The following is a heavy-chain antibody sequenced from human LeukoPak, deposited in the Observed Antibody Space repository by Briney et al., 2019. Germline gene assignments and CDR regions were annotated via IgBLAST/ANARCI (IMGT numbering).Heavy chain of an antibody. CDR2: VYHSGST. J-gene: IGHJ4*02. CDR3: ARHWGNGHGTGAGPTDY. D-gene: IGHD3/OR15-3a*01. V-gene: IGHV4-38-2*02. CDR1: AYSISSGYY. Sequence: SETLSLTCTVTAYSISSGYYWGWIRQPPGKGLECIGGVYHSGSTFYNPSLKSRVTISADTSSTRLSLKLNSVTAADTAVYYCARHWGNGHGTGAGPTDYWGQGTLVTVSS.